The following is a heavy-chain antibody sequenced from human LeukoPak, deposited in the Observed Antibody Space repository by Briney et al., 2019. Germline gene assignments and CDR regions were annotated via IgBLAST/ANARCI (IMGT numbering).Heavy chain of an antibody. J-gene: IGHJ5*02. Sequence: SETLSLTCTVSGGSINNKYWSWIRQPPGKGLEWIGYIYYSGSTNYNPSLKSRVTILVDTSKNQFSLKLSSVTAADTAVYYCARDGSGSYCWFDPWGQETLVTVSS. D-gene: IGHD3-10*01. CDR1: GGSINNKY. CDR3: ARDGSGSYCWFDP. V-gene: IGHV4-59*01. CDR2: IYYSGST.